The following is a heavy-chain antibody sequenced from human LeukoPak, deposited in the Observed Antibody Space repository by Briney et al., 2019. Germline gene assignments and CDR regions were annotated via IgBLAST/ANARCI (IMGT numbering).Heavy chain of an antibody. V-gene: IGHV3-53*01. CDR2: IYSGGST. CDR3: ARFGSSTSHDAFDI. CDR1: GFTVSSNY. D-gene: IGHD2-2*01. Sequence: PGGSLRLSCAASGFTVSSNYISWVRQAPGKGLEWVSVIYSGGSTHYADSVKGRFTISRDNSKNTLYLQMNSLRAEDTAVYYCARFGSSTSHDAFDIWGQGTMVTVSS. J-gene: IGHJ3*02.